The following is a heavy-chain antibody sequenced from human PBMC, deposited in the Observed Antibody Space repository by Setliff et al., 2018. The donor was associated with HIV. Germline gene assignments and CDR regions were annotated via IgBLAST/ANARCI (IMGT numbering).Heavy chain of an antibody. V-gene: IGHV4-59*12. CDR1: GGSIISNF. Sequence: LSLTCTVSGGSIISNFWSWIRQPPGKGLEWIGYVYYTGTSYFNPSLKSRITISVDTSKNHFSLKLGFVTAADTAVYYCARGESTTWDLAEYFQHWGHGTLVTAPQ. D-gene: IGHD2-2*01. J-gene: IGHJ1*01. CDR2: VYYTGTS. CDR3: ARGESTTWDLAEYFQH.